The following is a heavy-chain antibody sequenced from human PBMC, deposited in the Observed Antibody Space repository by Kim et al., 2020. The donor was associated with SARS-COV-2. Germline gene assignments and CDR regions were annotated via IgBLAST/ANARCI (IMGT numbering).Heavy chain of an antibody. J-gene: IGHJ6*02. CDR2: ISSSSSTI. Sequence: GGSLRLSCAASGFTFSSYSMNWVRQAPGKGLEWVSYISSSSSTIYYADSVKGRFTISRDNAKNSLYLQMNSLRDEDTAVYYCARSRDYGDYPWYYYGMDVWGQGTTVTVSS. D-gene: IGHD4-17*01. CDR1: GFTFSSYS. CDR3: ARSRDYGDYPWYYYGMDV. V-gene: IGHV3-48*02.